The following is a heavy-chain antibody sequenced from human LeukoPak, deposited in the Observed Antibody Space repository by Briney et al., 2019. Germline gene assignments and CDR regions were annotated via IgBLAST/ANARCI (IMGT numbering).Heavy chain of an antibody. J-gene: IGHJ6*02. D-gene: IGHD6-13*01. CDR2: ISYSGST. V-gene: IGHV4-39*02. CDR3: ARDSGGDNSSSWYRYYYYYGMDV. Sequence: SSETLSLTCTVSGGSISSGTYYWGWIRQPPGKGLEWIGSISYSGSTYYNPSLKSRVTISVDTSTNQFSLKLSSVTAADTAVYYCARDSGGDNSSSWYRYYYYYGMDVWGQGTTVTVSS. CDR1: GGSISSGTYY.